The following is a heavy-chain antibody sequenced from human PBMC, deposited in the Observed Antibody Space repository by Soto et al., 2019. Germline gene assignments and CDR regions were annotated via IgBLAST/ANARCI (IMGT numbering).Heavy chain of an antibody. CDR2: IYYGGST. D-gene: IGHD7-27*01. CDR3: AKNWNWGSLVH. CDR1: GDSISTDY. J-gene: IGHJ4*02. V-gene: IGHV4-59*08. Sequence: QVHLQESGPGLVKPSETLSLTCTDSGDSISTDYWCWIRQSPGKGLEWIGFIYYGGSTNYNPYLKSRVTISVDTPKNQFPLKLRSVTAADTAVYYCAKNWNWGSLVHWGQGTLVTVSS.